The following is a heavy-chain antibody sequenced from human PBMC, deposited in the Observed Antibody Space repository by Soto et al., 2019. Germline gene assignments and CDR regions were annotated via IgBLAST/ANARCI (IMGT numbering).Heavy chain of an antibody. V-gene: IGHV3-7*01. CDR3: AGDGGRGYDFEY. J-gene: IGHJ4*02. CDR2: IKQDGSEI. CDR1: GFNLGSYW. D-gene: IGHD5-12*01. Sequence: PGGSLRLSCAASGFNLGSYWMSWVRQAPGRGLEWVANIKQDGSEIFYVDSVKGRFTISRDNAKNSLYLQMNSLRAQDTAVYYCAGDGGRGYDFEYWAQGTLVTVSS.